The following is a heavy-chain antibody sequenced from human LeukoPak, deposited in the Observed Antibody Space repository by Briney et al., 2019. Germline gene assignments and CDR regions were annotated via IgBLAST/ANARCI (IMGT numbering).Heavy chain of an antibody. Sequence: ASVKVSCKASGYTFTGYYMHWVRQAPGQGLEWMGWINPNSGGTNYAQKFQGRVTMTRDTSISTAYMELSRLRSDDTAVHYCARDVGGNSAVDYWGQGTLVTVSS. CDR3: ARDVGGNSAVDY. V-gene: IGHV1-2*02. CDR2: INPNSGGT. D-gene: IGHD4-23*01. J-gene: IGHJ4*02. CDR1: GYTFTGYY.